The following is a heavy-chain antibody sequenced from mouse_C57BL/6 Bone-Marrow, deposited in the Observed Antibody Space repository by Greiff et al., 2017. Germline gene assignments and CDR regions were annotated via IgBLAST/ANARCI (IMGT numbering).Heavy chain of an antibody. CDR1: GYTFTDYE. V-gene: IGHV1-15*01. Sequence: QVQLQQSGAELVRPGASVTLSCKASGYTFTDYEMHWVKQTPVHGLEWIGAIDPETGGTAYNQKFKGKAILTADKSSSTAYMKLRSLTSEDSAVYYCTLYGSYYFDYWGQGTTLTVSS. CDR3: TLYGSYYFDY. J-gene: IGHJ2*01. CDR2: IDPETGGT. D-gene: IGHD1-1*01.